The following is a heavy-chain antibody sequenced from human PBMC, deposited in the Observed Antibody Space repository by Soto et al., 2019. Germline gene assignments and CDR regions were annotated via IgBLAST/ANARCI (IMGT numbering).Heavy chain of an antibody. Sequence: SETLSLTCIVSGGSISSYYWTWSRQPPGTGLEWIGCIYNGASTNYNPSLKSRVTISVDASKNQFSLKLTSVTAADTAVYYCARELGYCSGGSCYMDGAFDFWGQGTMVT. D-gene: IGHD2-15*01. CDR1: GGSISSYY. J-gene: IGHJ3*01. CDR3: ARELGYCSGGSCYMDGAFDF. V-gene: IGHV4-59*01. CDR2: IYNGAST.